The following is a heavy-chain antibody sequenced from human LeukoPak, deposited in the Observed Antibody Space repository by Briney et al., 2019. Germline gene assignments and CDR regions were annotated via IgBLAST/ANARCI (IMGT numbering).Heavy chain of an antibody. CDR2: ISYDGSNK. CDR3: ARARFGYNRGPFDY. Sequence: GGSLRLSCAASGFTFSNYAIHWVPQAPGKGLKWVAFISYDGSNKHYADSVKGRFTISRDNSKNTLYLQMNSLRPEDTAVYYCARARFGYNRGPFDYWGQGILVTVSS. D-gene: IGHD5-24*01. CDR1: GFTFSNYA. J-gene: IGHJ4*02. V-gene: IGHV3-30-3*01.